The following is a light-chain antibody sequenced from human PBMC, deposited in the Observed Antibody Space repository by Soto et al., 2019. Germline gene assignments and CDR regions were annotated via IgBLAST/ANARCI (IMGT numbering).Light chain of an antibody. J-gene: IGKJ5*01. Sequence: EIVMTQSPATLSVSPGERATLSCRASQSVKINLAWYQQKPGQAPRLLIYGAFTRTTGIPARFSGSGSGTDFTLTISNLQSEDSAVHYCQQYNNWPPITFGRGTRVEIK. V-gene: IGKV3-15*01. CDR3: QQYNNWPPIT. CDR2: GAF. CDR1: QSVKIN.